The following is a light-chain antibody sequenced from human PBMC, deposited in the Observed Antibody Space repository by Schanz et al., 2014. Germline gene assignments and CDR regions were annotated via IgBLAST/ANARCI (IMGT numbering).Light chain of an antibody. CDR1: SSDVGSYNL. CDR3: SSYTSSRTPV. CDR2: EGS. J-gene: IGLJ3*02. Sequence: QSALTQPASVSGSPGQSITISCTGTSSDVGSYNLVSWYQQHPGKAPKLMIYEGSKRPSGVSNRFSGSKSGNTASLTISELQSEDEADYFCSSYTSSRTPVFGGGTKLTVL. V-gene: IGLV2-14*02.